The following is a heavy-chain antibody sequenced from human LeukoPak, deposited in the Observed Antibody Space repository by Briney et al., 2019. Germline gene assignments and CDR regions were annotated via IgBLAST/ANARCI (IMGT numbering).Heavy chain of an antibody. CDR1: GVTFGDYG. CDR3: ARDETPYD. J-gene: IGHJ4*02. CDR2: INRNDDST. Sequence: GGSLRLSCAASGVTFGDYGMSWVRQAPGKGLEWVSGINRNDDSTGYADFVKGRFTISRDNAKNSLYLQMNSLTVEDTAVYYCARDETPYDWGQGILVTVSS. D-gene: IGHD4-23*01. V-gene: IGHV3-20*04.